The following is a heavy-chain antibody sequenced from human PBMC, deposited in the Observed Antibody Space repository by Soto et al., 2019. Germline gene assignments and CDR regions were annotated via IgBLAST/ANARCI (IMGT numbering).Heavy chain of an antibody. CDR2: ISYDGSNK. Sequence: GCSLRLSCAASGVTFCSYGVHWVRKAPGKGLEWVAVISYDGSNKYYADSVKGRFTISRDNSKNTLYLQMNSLRAEDTAVYYCAKDIYDSSGYGPGYYYGMDVWGQGTTVTVSS. CDR1: GVTFCSYG. V-gene: IGHV3-30*18. D-gene: IGHD3-22*01. CDR3: AKDIYDSSGYGPGYYYGMDV. J-gene: IGHJ6*02.